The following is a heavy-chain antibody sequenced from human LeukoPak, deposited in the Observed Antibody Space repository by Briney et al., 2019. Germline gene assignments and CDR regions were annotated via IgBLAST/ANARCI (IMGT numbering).Heavy chain of an antibody. J-gene: IGHJ4*02. CDR3: ANDGDGGSYYTNFDY. CDR1: GFTFSSYA. D-gene: IGHD1-26*01. Sequence: GGSLRLSCAASGFTFSSYAMSWVRQAPGKGLEWVSAISGSGGSTYYADSVKGRFTISRDNSKNTLYLQMNSLRAEDTAVYYCANDGDGGSYYTNFDYWGQGTLVTVSS. CDR2: ISGSGGST. V-gene: IGHV3-23*01.